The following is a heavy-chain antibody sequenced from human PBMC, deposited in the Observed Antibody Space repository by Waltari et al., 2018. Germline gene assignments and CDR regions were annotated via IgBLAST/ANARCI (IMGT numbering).Heavy chain of an antibody. V-gene: IGHV4-39*01. CDR1: GGSISSSSYY. CDR3: ARRSVVVPAAILTYYYYMDV. CDR2: IYYSGST. J-gene: IGHJ6*03. D-gene: IGHD2-2*01. Sequence: QLQLQESGPGLVKPSETLSLTCTVSGGSISSSSYYWGWIRPPPGKGLEWIGSIYYSGSTYYNPSLKSRVTISVDTSKNQFSLKLSSVTAADTAVYYCARRSVVVPAAILTYYYYMDVWGKGTTVTVSS.